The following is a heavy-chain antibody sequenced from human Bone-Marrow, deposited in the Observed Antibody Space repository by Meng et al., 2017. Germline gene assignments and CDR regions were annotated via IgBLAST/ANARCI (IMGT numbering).Heavy chain of an antibody. Sequence: ASVKVSCKASGGTFSSYAISWVRQAPGQGLEWMGWISAYNGNTNYAQKLQGRVTMTTDTSTSTAYMELRSLRSDDTAVYYCARDDRITIFGVVIINSTFDYWGQGTLVTVSS. D-gene: IGHD3-3*01. CDR2: ISAYNGNT. CDR3: ARDDRITIFGVVIINSTFDY. V-gene: IGHV1-18*01. J-gene: IGHJ4*02. CDR1: GGTFSSYA.